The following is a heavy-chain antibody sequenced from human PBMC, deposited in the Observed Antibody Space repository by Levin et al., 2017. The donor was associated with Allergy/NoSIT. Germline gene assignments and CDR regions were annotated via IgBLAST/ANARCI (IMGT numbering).Heavy chain of an antibody. CDR1: GYTFTSYG. CDR2: ISAYNGNT. V-gene: IGHV1-18*01. Sequence: ASVKVSCKASGYTFTSYGISWVRQAPGQGLEWMGWISAYNGNTNYAQKLQGRVTMTTDTSTSTAYMELRSLRSDDTAVYYCAREEAYYYDSSGYYRTIDYWGQGTLVTVSS. CDR3: AREEAYYYDSSGYYRTIDY. J-gene: IGHJ4*02. D-gene: IGHD3-22*01.